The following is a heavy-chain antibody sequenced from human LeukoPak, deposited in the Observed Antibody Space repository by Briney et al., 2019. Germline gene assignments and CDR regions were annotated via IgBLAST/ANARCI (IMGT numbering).Heavy chain of an antibody. D-gene: IGHD2-15*01. J-gene: IGHJ4*02. Sequence: GGSLRLSCAASGFTFSSCSMNWVRQAPGKGLEWVSSISSSSSYIYYADSVKGRFTISRDNAKNSLYLQMNSLRAEDTAVYYCARVAPGYYFDYWGQGTLVTVSS. V-gene: IGHV3-21*01. CDR1: GFTFSSCS. CDR2: ISSSSSYI. CDR3: ARVAPGYYFDY.